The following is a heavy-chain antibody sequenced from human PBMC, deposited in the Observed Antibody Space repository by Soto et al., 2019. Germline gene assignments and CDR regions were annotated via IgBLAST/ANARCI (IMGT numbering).Heavy chain of an antibody. Sequence: GASVKVSCKASGYTFTGYPIHWVRQAPGQGLEWMGWINAGNGDTKYSQKFQGWVTLTRDASVATAYMELNSLKSDDTAVFFCARGVSGWSPFDLWGQGTLVTVSS. V-gene: IGHV1-3*01. D-gene: IGHD6-19*01. CDR2: INAGNGDT. J-gene: IGHJ4*02. CDR3: ARGVSGWSPFDL. CDR1: GYTFTGYP.